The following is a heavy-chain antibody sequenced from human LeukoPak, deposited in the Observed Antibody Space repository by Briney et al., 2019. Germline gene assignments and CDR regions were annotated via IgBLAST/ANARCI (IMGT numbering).Heavy chain of an antibody. D-gene: IGHD3-22*01. J-gene: IGHJ1*01. CDR1: GGSISSYY. CDR2: IYYSGST. Sequence: SETLSLTCTVSGGSISSYYWSWIRQPPGKGLEWIGYIYYSGSTNYNPSLKSRVTISVDTSKNQFSLKLSSVTAADTAVYYCARGAYYYDSSGYYYEYFQHWGQGTLVTVSS. CDR3: ARGAYYYDSSGYYYEYFQH. V-gene: IGHV4-59*01.